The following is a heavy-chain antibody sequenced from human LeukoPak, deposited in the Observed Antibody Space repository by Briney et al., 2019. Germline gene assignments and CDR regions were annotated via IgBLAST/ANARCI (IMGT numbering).Heavy chain of an antibody. Sequence: PVKVSCKASGGIFSSYAISWVRQAPGQGLEWMGRIIPIFGTANYAQKFQGRVTITTDESTSTAYMELSSLRSEDTAVYYCARDGGYSYDREYYFDYWGQGTLVTVSS. D-gene: IGHD5-18*01. J-gene: IGHJ4*02. CDR3: ARDGGYSYDREYYFDY. V-gene: IGHV1-69*05. CDR2: IIPIFGTA. CDR1: GGIFSSYA.